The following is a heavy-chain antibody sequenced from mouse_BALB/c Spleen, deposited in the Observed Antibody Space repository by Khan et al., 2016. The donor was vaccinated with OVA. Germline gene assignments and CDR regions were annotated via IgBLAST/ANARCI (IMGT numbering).Heavy chain of an antibody. CDR1: GYTFTDYA. D-gene: IGHD2-1*01. CDR3: ARGNGNSRFAY. Sequence: QIQLVQSGAELVRPGVSVKISCKGSGYTFTDYAMHWVKQSHAKSLEWIGVISTYYGDATYNQKFKGKATMTVDKSSSTAYMERARLTSEDSTIYYCARGNGNSRFAYWGQGTLVTVSA. V-gene: IGHV1S137*01. J-gene: IGHJ3*01. CDR2: ISTYYGDA.